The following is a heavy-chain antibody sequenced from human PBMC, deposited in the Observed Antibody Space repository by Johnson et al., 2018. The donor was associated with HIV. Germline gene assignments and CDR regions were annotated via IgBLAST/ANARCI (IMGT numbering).Heavy chain of an antibody. J-gene: IGHJ3*02. CDR2: ISYDGSNK. CDR3: ATGVVVTAMNDAFDI. V-gene: IGHV3-30*04. Sequence: QMLLVESGGGLVQPGGSLRLSCAASGFTFSSYAMHWVRQAPGKGLEWVAVISYDGSNKYYADSVKGRFTISRDNSKYTLYLQMNSLRAEDTAVYYCATGVVVTAMNDAFDIWGQGTMVTVSS. CDR1: GFTFSSYA. D-gene: IGHD2-21*02.